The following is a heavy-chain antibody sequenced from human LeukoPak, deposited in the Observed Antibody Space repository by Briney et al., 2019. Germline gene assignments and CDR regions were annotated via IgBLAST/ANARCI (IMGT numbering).Heavy chain of an antibody. Sequence: PGRSLRLSCAASGFTFSSYGMHWVRQAPGKGLEWVAVIWYDGSNKYYADSVKGRFTISRDNSKNTLYLQMNSLRAEDTAVYYCARAYSSVSWFDPWGQGTTVTVSS. CDR2: IWYDGSNK. CDR3: ARAYSSVSWFDP. V-gene: IGHV3-33*01. J-gene: IGHJ5*01. CDR1: GFTFSSYG. D-gene: IGHD6-19*01.